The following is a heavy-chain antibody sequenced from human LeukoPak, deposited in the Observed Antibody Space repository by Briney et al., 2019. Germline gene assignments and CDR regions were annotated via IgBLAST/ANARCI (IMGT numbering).Heavy chain of an antibody. V-gene: IGHV4-38-2*02. Sequence: SETLSLTCTVSGYSISSGYYWGWIRQPPGKGLEWIGSIYHSGSTYYNPSLKSRVTISVDTSKNQFSLKLSSVTAADTAVYYCARAYGFHIAVVAYWGQGTLVTVSS. CDR3: ARAYGFHIAVVAY. CDR2: IYHSGST. J-gene: IGHJ4*02. D-gene: IGHD6-19*01. CDR1: GYSISSGYY.